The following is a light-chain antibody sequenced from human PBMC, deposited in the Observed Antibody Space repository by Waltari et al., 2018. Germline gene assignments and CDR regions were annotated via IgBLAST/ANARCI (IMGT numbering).Light chain of an antibody. CDR2: EDS. J-gene: IGLJ1*01. Sequence: SYELTQPPSVSVSPGQTARITCSGNALPKKYAFWYPQKSGQAPVLVIYEDSKRPSGIPDRFSASRSGTSASLAITGLQADYEADYYCQSYDSRLSTYVFGTGTKVTVL. V-gene: IGLV3-10*01. CDR1: ALPKKY. CDR3: QSYDSRLSTYV.